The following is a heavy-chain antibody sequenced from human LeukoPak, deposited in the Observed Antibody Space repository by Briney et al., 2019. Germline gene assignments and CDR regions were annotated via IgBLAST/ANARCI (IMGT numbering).Heavy chain of an antibody. CDR1: GFTFSSYA. Sequence: PTGGSLRLSCAASGFTFSSYAMSWVRQAPGKGRERVSAISGSGGSTYYADSVKGRFTISRDNSKNPLYLHMNSLRAEDTAVSYCAKGGDYYGSGSYSLFDSWGQGTLVTVSS. D-gene: IGHD3-10*01. V-gene: IGHV3-23*01. CDR3: AKGGDYYGSGSYSLFDS. CDR2: ISGSGGST. J-gene: IGHJ4*02.